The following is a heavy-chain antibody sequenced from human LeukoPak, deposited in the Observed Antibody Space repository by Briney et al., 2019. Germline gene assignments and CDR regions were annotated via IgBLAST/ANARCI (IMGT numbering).Heavy chain of an antibody. CDR1: GGSFSGYY. D-gene: IGHD3-22*01. J-gene: IGHJ6*02. Sequence: KSSETLSLTCAVYGGSFSGYYWSWIRQPPGKGLEWIGEINHSGSTNYNPSLKSRVTISVDTSKNQFSLKLSSVTAADTAVYYCARLAYYYDSSGYYGSYGMDVWGQGTAVTVSS. V-gene: IGHV4-34*01. CDR2: INHSGST. CDR3: ARLAYYYDSSGYYGSYGMDV.